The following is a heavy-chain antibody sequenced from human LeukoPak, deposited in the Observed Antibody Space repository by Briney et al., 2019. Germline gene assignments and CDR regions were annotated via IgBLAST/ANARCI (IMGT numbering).Heavy chain of an antibody. J-gene: IGHJ6*03. CDR2: ISSTGNT. D-gene: IGHD1-26*01. Sequence: SETLSLTCTVSGGSITNCCWGWIRQPAGRGLDWIGRISSTGNTAYSPSLQSRVTMSVDTSKNQFSLKPNSVTAADTAVYYCARVPPSYSDSSKIYYYYYVDVRGKGTPVTVSS. CDR1: GGSITNCC. CDR3: ARVPPSYSDSSKIYYYYYVDV. V-gene: IGHV4-4*07.